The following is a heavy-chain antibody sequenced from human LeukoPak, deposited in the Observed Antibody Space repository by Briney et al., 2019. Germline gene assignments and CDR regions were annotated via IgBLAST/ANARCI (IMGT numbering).Heavy chain of an antibody. CDR2: INGYNGNT. CDR3: ARGLGVVTAQSEQPKPRYFDL. Sequence: ASAKVSCKASGYTFISYGISWVRQAPGQGLEWMGWINGYNGNTNYAKNLQGRVTMTTDTSTSTAYMELRSLRSDDTAVYYCARGLGVVTAQSEQPKPRYFDLWGRGTQVTVSS. V-gene: IGHV1-18*01. J-gene: IGHJ2*01. CDR1: GYTFISYG. D-gene: IGHD2-21*02.